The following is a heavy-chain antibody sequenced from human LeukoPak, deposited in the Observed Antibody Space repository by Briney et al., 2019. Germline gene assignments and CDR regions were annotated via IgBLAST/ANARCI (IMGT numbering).Heavy chain of an antibody. V-gene: IGHV4-30-4*01. CDR3: AREIVVVIGGYYYGMDV. CDR1: GGSINSGDYY. Sequence: SETLSLTCTVSGGSINSGDYYWSWIRQPPGKGLEWIGYINYSGNTYYNPSLKSRATISVDTSKNQFSLKLSSVTAADTAVYYCAREIVVVIGGYYYGMDVWGQGTTVTASS. J-gene: IGHJ6*02. CDR2: INYSGNT. D-gene: IGHD2-21*01.